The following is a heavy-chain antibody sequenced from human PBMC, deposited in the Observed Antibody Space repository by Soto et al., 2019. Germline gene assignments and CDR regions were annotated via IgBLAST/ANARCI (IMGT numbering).Heavy chain of an antibody. J-gene: IGHJ4*02. CDR1: GFTFTSYG. CDR2: ISYDGGRQ. V-gene: IGHV3-30*03. D-gene: IGHD5-18*01. CDR3: VSERGYGHASVPYS. Sequence: QAHLVESGGGVVQPGRSLRLSCAASGFTFTSYGMHWVRQAPGTRLEWVAVISYDGGRQHYADSVKGRFTISRDTSKNMVLLQMNSLRAEDTAGYYCVSERGYGHASVPYSWGQGTLVSVSS.